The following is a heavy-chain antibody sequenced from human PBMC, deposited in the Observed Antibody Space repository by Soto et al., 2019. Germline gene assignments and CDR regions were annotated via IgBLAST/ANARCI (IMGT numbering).Heavy chain of an antibody. V-gene: IGHV5-51*01. CDR3: ARLLGSSLFDF. D-gene: IGHD6-6*01. J-gene: IGHJ4*01. CDR1: GYNFTSYW. Sequence: PGGSLRISYKGSGYNFTSYWIAWVRQMPGKGLEWMGIIYPGDSDTRYSPSFQGQVTISADKSISTAYLRWSSLKASDTAMYYCARLLGSSLFDFWGHGTLVTVSS. CDR2: IYPGDSDT.